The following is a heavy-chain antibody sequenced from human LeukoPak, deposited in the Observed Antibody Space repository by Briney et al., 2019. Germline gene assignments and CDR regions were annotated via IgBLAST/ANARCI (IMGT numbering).Heavy chain of an antibody. CDR3: AAQDCGGDCSPDY. CDR1: GGTFSSYA. Sequence: ASVKVSCKASGGTFSSYAISWVRQAPGQRLEWMGWINAGNGDTKYSQNFQGRVTITRDTSATTAYMELSSLRSEDTAVYYCAAQDCGGDCSPDYWGQGTLVTVSS. D-gene: IGHD2-21*02. J-gene: IGHJ4*02. V-gene: IGHV1-3*01. CDR2: INAGNGDT.